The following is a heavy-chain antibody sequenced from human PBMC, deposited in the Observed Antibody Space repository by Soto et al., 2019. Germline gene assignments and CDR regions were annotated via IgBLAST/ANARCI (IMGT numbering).Heavy chain of an antibody. Sequence: PGGSLRLSCAASGFTFSSYAMSWVRQAPGKGLEWVSAISGSGGSTYYADSVKGRFTISRDNSKNTLYLQMNSLRAEDTAVYYCAKERMVRGVIPLYYFDYWGQGTLDTVSS. J-gene: IGHJ4*02. D-gene: IGHD3-10*01. CDR1: GFTFSSYA. CDR2: ISGSGGST. CDR3: AKERMVRGVIPLYYFDY. V-gene: IGHV3-23*01.